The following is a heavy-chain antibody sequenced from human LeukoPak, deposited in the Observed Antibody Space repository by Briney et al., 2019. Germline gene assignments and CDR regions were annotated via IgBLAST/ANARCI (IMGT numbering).Heavy chain of an antibody. CDR2: ISGSGGST. J-gene: IGHJ4*02. CDR1: GFTFSSYT. V-gene: IGHV3-23*01. D-gene: IGHD2-2*01. CDR3: AKDRGVVVPAAPCY. Sequence: GGSLRLSCAASGFTFSSYTMSWVRQAPGKGLEWVSAISGSGGSTYYADSVKGRFTISRDNSKNTLYLQMNSLRAEDAAVYYCAKDRGVVVPAAPCYWGQGTLVTVSS.